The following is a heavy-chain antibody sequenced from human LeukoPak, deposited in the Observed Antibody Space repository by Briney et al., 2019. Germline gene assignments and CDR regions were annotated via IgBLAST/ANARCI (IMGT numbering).Heavy chain of an antibody. D-gene: IGHD3-9*01. CDR3: ASMYYDILTGYYNVGAFDI. Sequence: ASVKVSCKASGYTFTSYGISWVRQAPGQGLEWMGWISAYNGITNYAQKLQGRVTMTTDTSTSTAYMELRSLRSDDTAVYYCASMYYDILTGYYNVGAFDIWGQGTMVTVSS. V-gene: IGHV1-18*01. CDR2: ISAYNGIT. CDR1: GYTFTSYG. J-gene: IGHJ3*02.